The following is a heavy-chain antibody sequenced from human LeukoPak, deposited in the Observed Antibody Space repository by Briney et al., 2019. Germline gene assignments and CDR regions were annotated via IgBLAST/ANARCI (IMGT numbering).Heavy chain of an antibody. V-gene: IGHV4-61*02. CDR3: AKGSGPPWFDP. D-gene: IGHD2-8*02. J-gene: IGHJ5*02. CDR1: GDSFSYADYY. Sequence: SETLSLTCSVSGDSFSYADYYWSWLRQPAGKGLEWLGRISTSGSTNYNPSLKSRVTISLDKSRNQFSLRLTSVSAADTAVYYCAKGSGPPWFDPWGQGTLVIVSS. CDR2: ISTSGST.